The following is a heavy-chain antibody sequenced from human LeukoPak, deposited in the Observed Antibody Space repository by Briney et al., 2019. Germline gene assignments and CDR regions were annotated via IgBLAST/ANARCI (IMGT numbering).Heavy chain of an antibody. J-gene: IGHJ6*03. D-gene: IGHD5-12*01. V-gene: IGHV3-53*01. CDR3: ARVSGYDSGYYYYMDV. Sequence: PGGSLRLSCAASGVTFSTNYMSWVRQAPGKGLEWVSEIYSGGSTYYTASVKGRFTISRDNAKNSLYLQMNSLRAEDTVVYYCARVSGYDSGYYYYMDVWGKGTTVTVSS. CDR2: IYSGGST. CDR1: GVTFSTNY.